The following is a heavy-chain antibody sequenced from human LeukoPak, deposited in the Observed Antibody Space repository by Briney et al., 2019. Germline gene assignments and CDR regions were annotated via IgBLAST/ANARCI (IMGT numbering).Heavy chain of an antibody. D-gene: IGHD2-2*01. CDR1: GFTFNRYG. Sequence: GGSLRLSCAASGFTFNRYGMHWVRQAPGTGLEWVAVISLDGSSQYYSDSVKGRFTISRDNSKNTLYLQMNSLRAEDTAIYYCAKDFVPAAIDYWGQGTLVTVSS. J-gene: IGHJ4*02. V-gene: IGHV3-30*18. CDR2: ISLDGSSQ. CDR3: AKDFVPAAIDY.